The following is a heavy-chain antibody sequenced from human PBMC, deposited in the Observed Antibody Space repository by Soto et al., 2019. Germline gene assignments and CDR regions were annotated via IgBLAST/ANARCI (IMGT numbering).Heavy chain of an antibody. J-gene: IGHJ4*02. V-gene: IGHV1-3*01. D-gene: IGHD2-2*02. CDR2: IISVNDKT. CDR3: ARCRRSCTVNNCYTDFGF. Sequence: ASVKVSCKASGYIFTNFGIHWVRQAPGQRLEWLGWIISVNDKTLYSPKFQGRLAITRDTSANTAYMELYSLRSEDSAVYYCARCRRSCTVNNCYTDFGFWGQGPFGTVSS. CDR1: GYIFTNFG.